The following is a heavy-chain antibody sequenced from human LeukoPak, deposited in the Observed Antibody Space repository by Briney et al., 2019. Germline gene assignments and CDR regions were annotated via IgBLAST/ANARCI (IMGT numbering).Heavy chain of an antibody. CDR2: IWYDGSNK. CDR1: GSTFSSYG. J-gene: IGHJ3*02. Sequence: PGGSLRLSCAASGSTFSSYGMHWVRQAPGKGLEWVAVIWYDGSNKYYVDSVQGRFTISRDNSKNTLYLQMSSLRAEDTAVYYCARGDYYDCSGYYFPDAFDIWGQGTMVTVSS. D-gene: IGHD3-22*01. CDR3: ARGDYYDCSGYYFPDAFDI. V-gene: IGHV3-33*01.